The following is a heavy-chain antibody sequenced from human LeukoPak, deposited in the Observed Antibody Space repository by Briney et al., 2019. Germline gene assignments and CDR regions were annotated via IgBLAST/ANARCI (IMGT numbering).Heavy chain of an antibody. CDR1: GSSLSSSSYY. J-gene: IGHJ4*02. CDR2: IYYSGST. CDR3: ARLRYCSGGSCYSDY. V-gene: IGHV4-39*01. Sequence: SGTLSPTCTVSGSSLSSSSYYWGRTRQPPGKGLEWIGRIYYSGSTYYNPSLKSRVTISVDTSKNQFSLKLSSVTAADTAVYYCARLRYCSGGSCYSDYWGQGTLVTVSS. D-gene: IGHD2-15*01.